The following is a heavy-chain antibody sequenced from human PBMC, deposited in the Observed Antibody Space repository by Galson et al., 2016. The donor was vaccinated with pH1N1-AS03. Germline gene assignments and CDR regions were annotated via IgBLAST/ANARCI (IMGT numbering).Heavy chain of an antibody. J-gene: IGHJ4*02. Sequence: SLRLSCAASGFTFSIYAMSWVRQAPGKGLEWVSVISGSGGSTYYADSVKGRFTISRDNSKNTLYLQMNSLRAEDTAAYYCARVRGGVVITFGGVPYFDYWGQGTLVTVSS. CDR3: ARVRGGVVITFGGVPYFDY. D-gene: IGHD3-16*01. V-gene: IGHV3-23*01. CDR1: GFTFSIYA. CDR2: ISGSGGST.